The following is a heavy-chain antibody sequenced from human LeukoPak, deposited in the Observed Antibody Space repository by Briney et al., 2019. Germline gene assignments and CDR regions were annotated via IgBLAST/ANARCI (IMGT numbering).Heavy chain of an antibody. CDR3: ARDYYDSSGYYYLDY. V-gene: IGHV3-48*04. CDR1: GFTFSTYN. D-gene: IGHD3-22*01. J-gene: IGHJ4*02. CDR2: ISSSSSTI. Sequence: SGGSLRLSCAASGFTFSTYNMNWVRQAPGKGLEWVSYISSSSSTIYYADSVKGRFTISRDNAKNSLYLQMNSLRAEDTAVYYCARDYYDSSGYYYLDYWGQGTLVTVSS.